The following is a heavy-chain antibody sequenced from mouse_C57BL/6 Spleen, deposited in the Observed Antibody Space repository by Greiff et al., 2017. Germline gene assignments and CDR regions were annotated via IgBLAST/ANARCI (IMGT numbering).Heavy chain of an antibody. CDR3: TPDYYGSSYWYFDV. CDR2: IDPEDGDT. CDR1: GFNIKDYY. J-gene: IGHJ1*03. Sequence: EVKLVESGAELVRPGASVKLSCTASGFNIKDYYMHWVKERPEQGLEWIGRIDPEDGDTEYAPKFQGKATMTADTSSNTAYLQLSSLTSEDTAVYYCTPDYYGSSYWYFDVWGTGTTVTVSS. D-gene: IGHD1-1*01. V-gene: IGHV14-1*01.